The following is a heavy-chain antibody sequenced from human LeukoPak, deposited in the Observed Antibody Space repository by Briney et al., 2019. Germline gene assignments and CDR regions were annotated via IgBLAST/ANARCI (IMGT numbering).Heavy chain of an antibody. J-gene: IGHJ4*02. CDR1: GYTFTGYY. Sequence: GASVKVSCKASGYTFTGYYMHWVRQAPGQGLEWMGWINPNSGGTNYAQKFQGRVAMTRDTSISTAYMELSRLRSDDTAVYYCAKYGYSSSWYTDYWGQGTLVTVSS. V-gene: IGHV1-2*02. D-gene: IGHD6-13*01. CDR2: INPNSGGT. CDR3: AKYGYSSSWYTDY.